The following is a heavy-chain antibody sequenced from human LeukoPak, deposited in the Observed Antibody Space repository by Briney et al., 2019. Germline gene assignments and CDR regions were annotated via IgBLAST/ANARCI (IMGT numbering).Heavy chain of an antibody. CDR2: IYYSGST. J-gene: IGHJ5*02. V-gene: IGHV4-30-4*01. CDR1: GGSISSGDYY. CDR3: ASYGGNSRDGFDP. D-gene: IGHD4-23*01. Sequence: KPSETLSLTCTVSGGSISSGDYYWSWLRQPPGKGLEWIGYIYYSGSTYYNPSLKGRVTISVDTSKNQFSLKLSSVTAADTAVYYCASYGGNSRDGFDPWGQGTLVTVSS.